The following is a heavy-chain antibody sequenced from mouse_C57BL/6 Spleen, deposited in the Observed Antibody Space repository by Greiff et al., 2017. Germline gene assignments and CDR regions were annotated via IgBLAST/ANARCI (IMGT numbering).Heavy chain of an antibody. CDR3: ARSYYYGSSYDWFAY. Sequence: VTLVESGAELVKPGASVKISCKASGYAFSSYWMNWVKQRPGKGLEWIGQIYPGDGDTNYNGKFKGKATLTADKSSSTAYMQLSSLTSEDSAVYFCARSYYYGSSYDWFAYWGQGTLVTVSA. CDR1: GYAFSSYW. V-gene: IGHV1-80*01. D-gene: IGHD1-1*01. CDR2: IYPGDGDT. J-gene: IGHJ3*01.